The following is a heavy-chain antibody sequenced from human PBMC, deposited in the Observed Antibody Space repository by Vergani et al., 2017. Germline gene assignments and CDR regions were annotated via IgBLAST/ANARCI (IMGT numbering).Heavy chain of an antibody. CDR1: GFTFSSYW. CDR3: ARDNSSSTYWYFDL. CDR2: IKQDGSEK. D-gene: IGHD6-6*01. J-gene: IGHJ2*01. Sequence: EVQLVESGGGLVQPGGSLRLSCAASGFTFSSYWMSWVRQAPGKGLEWVANIKQDGSEKYYVDSVKGRFTISRDNAKNSLYLQMNSLRAEDTAVYYWARDNSSSTYWYFDLWGRGTLVTVSS. V-gene: IGHV3-7*03.